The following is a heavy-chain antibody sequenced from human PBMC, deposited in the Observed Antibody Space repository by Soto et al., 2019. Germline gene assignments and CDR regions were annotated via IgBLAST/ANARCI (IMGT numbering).Heavy chain of an antibody. CDR3: GRSWNYYYYYGMDV. V-gene: IGHV3-21*01. J-gene: IGHJ6*02. CDR1: GFTFSSYS. D-gene: IGHD3-3*01. Sequence: EVQLVESGGGLVKPGGSLRLSCAASGFTFSSYSMNWVRQAPGKGLEWVSSISSSSSNIYYADSWKGRFTISRDNAKNSLSLQMNSLRAEDTAVYYCGRSWNYYYYYGMDVWGQGTTVTVSS. CDR2: ISSSSSNI.